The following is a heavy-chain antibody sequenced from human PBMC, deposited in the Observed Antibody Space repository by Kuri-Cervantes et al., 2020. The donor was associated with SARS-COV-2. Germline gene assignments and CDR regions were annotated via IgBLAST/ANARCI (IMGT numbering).Heavy chain of an antibody. Sequence: ASVKVSCKASGYTFTGYYMHWVRQAPGQRLEWVGWINAGNGNTKYSQKFQGRVTITRDTSASTAYMELSSLRSEDTAVYYCARLSYYGSGTVFGGWLDPWGQGTLVTVSS. CDR1: GYTFTGYY. J-gene: IGHJ5*02. D-gene: IGHD3-10*01. CDR3: ARLSYYGSGTVFGGWLDP. V-gene: IGHV1-3*01. CDR2: INAGNGNT.